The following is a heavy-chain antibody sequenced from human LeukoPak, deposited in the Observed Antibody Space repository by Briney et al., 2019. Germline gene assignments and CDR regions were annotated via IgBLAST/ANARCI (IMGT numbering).Heavy chain of an antibody. D-gene: IGHD2-2*01. CDR2: IYISGST. Sequence: PSETLSLTCTVSGGSISSYYWSWIRQPAGKGLEWIGRIYISGSTNYNPSLKSRVTMSVDTSKNQFSLKLSSVTAADTAVYYCARVGVEGDQLLTYYYYYYMDVWGKGTTVTVSS. J-gene: IGHJ6*03. V-gene: IGHV4-4*07. CDR3: ARVGVEGDQLLTYYYYYYMDV. CDR1: GGSISSYY.